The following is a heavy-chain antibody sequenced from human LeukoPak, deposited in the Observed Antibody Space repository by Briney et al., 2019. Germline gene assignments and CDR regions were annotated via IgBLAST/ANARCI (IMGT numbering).Heavy chain of an antibody. CDR2: ISSSSSYI. CDR3: AKSKGYRLFYYDSSGYCSDY. D-gene: IGHD3-22*01. J-gene: IGHJ4*02. V-gene: IGHV3-21*04. Sequence: GGSLRLSCAASGFTFSSYNMNWVRQAPGKGLEWVSSISSSSSYIYYADSVKGRFTISRDNSKNTLYLQMTSLRAEDTAVYYCAKSKGYRLFYYDSSGYCSDYWGQGTLVTVSS. CDR1: GFTFSSYN.